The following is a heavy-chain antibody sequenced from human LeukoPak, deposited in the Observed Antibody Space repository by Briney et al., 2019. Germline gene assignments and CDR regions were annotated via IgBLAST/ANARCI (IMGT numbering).Heavy chain of an antibody. V-gene: IGHV4-59*11. CDR2: IYYTGTS. CDR3: ARDLNYYDGSTYYDAFDI. Sequence: TSETLSLTCTVSGGSISTHFWTWIRQPPGKGLEFIGNIYYTGTSNYNPSLKSRVTMSIDTAKNQFSLNLSSVTAADTAVYYCARDLNYYDGSTYYDAFDIWGQGTLVTVSS. J-gene: IGHJ3*02. CDR1: GGSISTHF. D-gene: IGHD3-22*01.